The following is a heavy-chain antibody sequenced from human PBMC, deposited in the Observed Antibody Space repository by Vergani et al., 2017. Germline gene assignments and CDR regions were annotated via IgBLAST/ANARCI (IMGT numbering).Heavy chain of an antibody. J-gene: IGHJ4*02. CDR3: ARHGGSGKFYHLFDS. CDR2: FHHSGMT. CDR1: NYSISRGYF. D-gene: IGHD3-10*01. Sequence: QVQLQESGPGLVKPSETLSLTCTVPNYSISRGYFWGWIRRPPGKGLEWIASFHHSGMTYNNRSLKCRVSISVDTSKNLISLKLNSVTAADTALYYCARHGGSGKFYHLFDSWGQGLLVTVSS. V-gene: IGHV4-38-2*02.